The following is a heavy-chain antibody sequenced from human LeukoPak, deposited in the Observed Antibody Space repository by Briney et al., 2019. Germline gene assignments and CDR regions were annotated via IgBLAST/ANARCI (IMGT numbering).Heavy chain of an antibody. V-gene: IGHV1-58*02. CDR2: IVGGSGNT. CDR1: GFTFTSST. CDR3: AGTPWFGELTLDY. D-gene: IGHD3-10*01. J-gene: IGHJ4*02. Sequence: GASVKVSCKASGFTFTSSTIQWVRQARGQRLEWIGGIVGGSGNTNYAQKFQERVIITRDMSTTTVYMELSSLRSEDTAVYYCAGTPWFGELTLDYWGQGTLVTVSS.